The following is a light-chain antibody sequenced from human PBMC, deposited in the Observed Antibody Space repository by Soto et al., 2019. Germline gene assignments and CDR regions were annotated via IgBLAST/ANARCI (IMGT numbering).Light chain of an antibody. CDR3: CSYAGSYTYV. V-gene: IGLV2-11*01. CDR1: SSDVGGYNY. Sequence: QSVLTQPRSVSGSPGQSVTISCTGTSSDVGGYNYVSWYQQHPGKAPKLMIYDVSKRPSGVPDRLSGSKSGNTASLTISGFQVEDEADYYCCSYAGSYTYVLGTGTKVTVL. CDR2: DVS. J-gene: IGLJ1*01.